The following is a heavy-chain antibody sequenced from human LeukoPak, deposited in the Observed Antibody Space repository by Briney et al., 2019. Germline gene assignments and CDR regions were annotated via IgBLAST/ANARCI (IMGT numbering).Heavy chain of an antibody. J-gene: IGHJ4*02. Sequence: SETLSLTCTVSGGSISSGDYYWTWIRQPPGKGLEWIGYIYYSGSTYYNPSLKSRVTISVDTSKNQFSLKLSSVTAADTAVYYCASESYSKTSDYWGQGTLLNVSS. CDR3: ASESYSKTSDY. CDR1: GGSISSGDYY. V-gene: IGHV4-30-4*01. D-gene: IGHD4-11*01. CDR2: IYYSGST.